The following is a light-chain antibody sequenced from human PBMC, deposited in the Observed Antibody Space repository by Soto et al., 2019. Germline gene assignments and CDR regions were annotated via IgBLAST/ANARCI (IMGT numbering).Light chain of an antibody. Sequence: QSAPTQPPSASGSPGQSVTISCTGTSSDVGGYNYVSWYQQHPGKAPKLMIYEDSKRPSGVPDRFSCSKSGNTASLTVAGLHADDDAYYYCNSYAGSNDLVFGTGTKLTVL. CDR2: EDS. CDR3: NSYAGSNDLV. V-gene: IGLV2-8*01. CDR1: SSDVGGYNY. J-gene: IGLJ1*01.